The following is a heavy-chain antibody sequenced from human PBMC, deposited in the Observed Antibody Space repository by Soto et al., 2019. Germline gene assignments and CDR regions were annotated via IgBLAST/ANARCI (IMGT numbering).Heavy chain of an antibody. CDR2: ICNTAITD. CDR1: GFSFSDYS. V-gene: IGHV3-11*01. Sequence: QVQLVESGGDLVKPGGSLRLSCVASGFSFSDYSMTWMRQAPGGGLDFVAFICNTAITDYYADSVKGRFTISRDNARNSAYLQMDRLRAEDAAVYYCARDLHQMLSRKHYSYYLDVWGPGTTVTVSS. D-gene: IGHD2-2*01. J-gene: IGHJ6*02. CDR3: ARDLHQMLSRKHYSYYLDV.